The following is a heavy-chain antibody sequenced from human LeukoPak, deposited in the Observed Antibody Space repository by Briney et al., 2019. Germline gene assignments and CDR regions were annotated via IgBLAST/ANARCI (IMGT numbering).Heavy chain of an antibody. J-gene: IGHJ5*02. CDR3: ARDKDSSGYKLYNWFDP. CDR2: MSPNSGNT. V-gene: IGHV1-8*01. D-gene: IGHD3-22*01. CDR1: GYTFTSYD. Sequence: ASVKVSCKASGYTFTSYDINWVRQATGQGLEWMGWMSPNSGNTGYAQKFQGRVTMTRNTSISTAYMELRSLRSDDTAVYYCARDKDSSGYKLYNWFDPWGQGTLVTVSS.